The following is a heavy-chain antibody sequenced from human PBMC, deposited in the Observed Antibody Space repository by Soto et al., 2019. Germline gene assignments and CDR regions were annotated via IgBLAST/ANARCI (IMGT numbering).Heavy chain of an antibody. D-gene: IGHD3-10*01. Sequence: ASVKVSCKASGFTFTNHAMQWVRQAPGQRLEWIGWINAGNGHTKYSQNFQGRITITRDTSASTVYMELSSLISEDAAVYYCARGIWTMTRGAYYFDNWGQGTLVTVSS. J-gene: IGHJ4*02. V-gene: IGHV1-3*01. CDR3: ARGIWTMTRGAYYFDN. CDR1: GFTFTNHA. CDR2: INAGNGHT.